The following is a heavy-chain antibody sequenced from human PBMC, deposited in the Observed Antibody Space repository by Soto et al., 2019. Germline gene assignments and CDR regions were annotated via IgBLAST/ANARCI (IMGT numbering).Heavy chain of an antibody. J-gene: IGHJ6*03. D-gene: IGHD3-16*01. CDR1: GYSLSTYW. V-gene: IGHV5-51*01. CDR3: ATLPPGGGRSRRYMDV. Sequence: GESLKISCKAFGYSLSTYWIGWVRQMPGKGLEWMGIIYPDDSDTRYNPSFQGQVTISADKSISTAYLQWSSLKASDTAMYYCATLPPGGGRSRRYMDVWGKGTTVPVSS. CDR2: IYPDDSDT.